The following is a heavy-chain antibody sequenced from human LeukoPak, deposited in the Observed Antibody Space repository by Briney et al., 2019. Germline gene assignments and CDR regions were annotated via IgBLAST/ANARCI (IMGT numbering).Heavy chain of an antibody. CDR1: GYTFTSYG. D-gene: IGHD4-17*01. CDR2: ISGYRGDT. CDR3: ARTTVTTTPFVY. Sequence: ASVTVSCTTSGYTFTSYGISWVRQAPGQGLEWMGWISGYRGDTNYALNLQDRVTMTTDTSTSTAYMELRSLRSDDTAVYYCARTTVTTTPFVYWGQGTLVTVSS. V-gene: IGHV1-18*04. J-gene: IGHJ4*02.